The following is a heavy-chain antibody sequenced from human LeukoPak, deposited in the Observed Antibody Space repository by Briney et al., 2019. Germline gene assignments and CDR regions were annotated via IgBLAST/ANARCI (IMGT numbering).Heavy chain of an antibody. CDR2: ISAYNGNT. J-gene: IGHJ4*02. CDR3: ARRVAGSGWEYYFDY. Sequence: ASVKVSRKASGYTFTSYGISWVRQAPGQGLEWMGWISAYNGNTNYAQKLQGRVTMTTDTSTSTAYMELRSLRSDDTAVYYCARRVAGSGWEYYFDYWGQGTLVTVSS. CDR1: GYTFTSYG. D-gene: IGHD6-19*01. V-gene: IGHV1-18*01.